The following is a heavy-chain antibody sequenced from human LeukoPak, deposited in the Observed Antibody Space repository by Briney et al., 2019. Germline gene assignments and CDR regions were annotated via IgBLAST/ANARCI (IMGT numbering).Heavy chain of an antibody. J-gene: IGHJ4*02. CDR2: IYYSVST. CDR1: GGSISSYY. V-gene: IGHV4-59*12. CDR3: ARETPMTTVTPLDY. Sequence: SETLSLTCTVSGGSISSYYWSWIRQPPGKGLEWIGYIYYSVSTNYNPSLKSRVTISVDTSKNQFSLKLSSVTAADTVVYYCARETPMTTVTPLDYWGQGTLVTVSS. D-gene: IGHD4-17*01.